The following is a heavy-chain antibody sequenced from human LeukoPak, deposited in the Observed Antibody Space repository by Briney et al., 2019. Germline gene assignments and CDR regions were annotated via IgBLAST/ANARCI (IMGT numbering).Heavy chain of an antibody. J-gene: IGHJ4*02. V-gene: IGHV3-74*01. Sequence: PGGSLRLSCAASGFTFISYWMHWVRQAPGKGLVWVSRISSDGTSTSYADSVKGRFTISRDNAENTLYLQMNSLRAEDTAVYYCASRVQSGWSFDYWGQGNLVTVSS. CDR1: GFTFISYW. D-gene: IGHD6-19*01. CDR2: ISSDGTST. CDR3: ASRVQSGWSFDY.